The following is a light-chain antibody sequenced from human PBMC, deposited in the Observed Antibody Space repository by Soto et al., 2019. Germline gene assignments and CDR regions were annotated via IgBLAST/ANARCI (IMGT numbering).Light chain of an antibody. CDR2: AAS. CDR1: QGISNY. J-gene: IGKJ1*01. Sequence: DIQMTQSPSSLSASVGDRVTITCRASQGISNYLAWYQKKPGKVPKLLIYAASTLQSGVPSRFSGSGSGTDFTLTISRLQTEDVATYYCQKYNSAPWTYGQGTTVEIK. CDR3: QKYNSAPWT. V-gene: IGKV1-27*01.